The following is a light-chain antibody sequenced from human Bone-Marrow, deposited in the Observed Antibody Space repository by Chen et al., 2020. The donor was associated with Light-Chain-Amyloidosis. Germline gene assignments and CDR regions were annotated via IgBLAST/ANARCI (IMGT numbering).Light chain of an antibody. CDR3: TSYTSSRTRV. Sequence: QSALTQPASVSGSPGQSITISCTGSSSDVGGYDYVSWYQQHPGKAPQLIIYDVSNRPSGVSDRVSGSKSGDTASLTISGLQADDEADYYCTSYTSSRTRVFGTGTKVTVL. CDR1: SSDVGGYDY. CDR2: DVS. V-gene: IGLV2-14*01. J-gene: IGLJ1*01.